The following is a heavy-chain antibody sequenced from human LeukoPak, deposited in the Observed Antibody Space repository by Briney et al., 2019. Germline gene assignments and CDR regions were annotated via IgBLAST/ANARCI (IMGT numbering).Heavy chain of an antibody. CDR3: ARGGDSGYDEATDY. CDR2: IIPIFGTA. D-gene: IGHD5-12*01. Sequence: ASVKVSCKASGGTFSSYAISWVRQAPGQGLEWMGGIIPIFGTANYAQKFQGRVTITADKSTSTAYMELSSLRSEDTAVYYCARGGDSGYDEATDYWGQGTLVTVSS. J-gene: IGHJ4*02. CDR1: GGTFSSYA. V-gene: IGHV1-69*06.